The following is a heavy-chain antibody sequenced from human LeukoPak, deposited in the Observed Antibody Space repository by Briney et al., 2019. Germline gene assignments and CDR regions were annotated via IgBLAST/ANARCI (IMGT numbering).Heavy chain of an antibody. CDR3: ASRNQYCGGDCFWALDI. CDR2: ISSSGSYI. D-gene: IGHD2-21*02. CDR1: GFTFSRYS. Sequence: KSGGSLRLSCGASGFTFSRYSMNWVRQAPGKGLEWVSSISSSGSYIYYADSVKGRFTISRDNAKNSLYLQMNSLRAEDTAVYYCASRNQYCGGDCFWALDIWGQGTMVTVSS. V-gene: IGHV3-21*01. J-gene: IGHJ3*02.